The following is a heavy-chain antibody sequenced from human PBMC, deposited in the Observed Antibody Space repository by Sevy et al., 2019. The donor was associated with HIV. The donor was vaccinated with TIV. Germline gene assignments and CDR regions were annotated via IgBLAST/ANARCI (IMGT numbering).Heavy chain of an antibody. V-gene: IGHV4-4*07. Sequence: SETLSLTCTVSGASISYYYWSWIRQPAGKGLEWIGRIYTSGSTDYNPSLKSRVTMSTDTSKNQFSLKLRSVTAADTAMYYCVRGAVLDYFDYWGQGTLVTVSS. CDR1: GASISYYY. CDR3: VRGAVLDYFDY. J-gene: IGHJ4*02. D-gene: IGHD1-1*01. CDR2: IYTSGST.